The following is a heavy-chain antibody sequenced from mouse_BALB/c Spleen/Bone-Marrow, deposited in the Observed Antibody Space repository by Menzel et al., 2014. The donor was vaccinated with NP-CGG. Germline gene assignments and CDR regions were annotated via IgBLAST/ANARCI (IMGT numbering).Heavy chain of an antibody. J-gene: IGHJ2*01. CDR1: GYTFTSYW. D-gene: IGHD2-12*01. CDR2: INPSTGYT. V-gene: IGHV1-7*01. CDR3: ARWGDDGTFDY. Sequence: QVQLQQSGAELAKPGASVKMSCKASGYTFTSYWMHWVKQRPGQGLEWIGYINPSTGYTEYNQKFKDKATLTADKSSSTAYMQLSSLASEDSAVYYCARWGDDGTFDYWGQGTTLTVSS.